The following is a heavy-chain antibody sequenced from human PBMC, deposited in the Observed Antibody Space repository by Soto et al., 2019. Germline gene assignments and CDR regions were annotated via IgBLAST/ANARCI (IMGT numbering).Heavy chain of an antibody. J-gene: IGHJ4*02. CDR3: ARAGGRYCTNGVCYAHFDY. Sequence: QVQLVQSGAEVKKPGSSVKVSCKASGGTFSSYTISWVRQAPGQGLEWMGRIIPILGIANYAQKFQGRVTSTADKSTSTAYMELSSLRSEDTAVYYCARAGGRYCTNGVCYAHFDYWGQGTLVTVSS. V-gene: IGHV1-69*02. D-gene: IGHD2-8*01. CDR2: IIPILGIA. CDR1: GGTFSSYT.